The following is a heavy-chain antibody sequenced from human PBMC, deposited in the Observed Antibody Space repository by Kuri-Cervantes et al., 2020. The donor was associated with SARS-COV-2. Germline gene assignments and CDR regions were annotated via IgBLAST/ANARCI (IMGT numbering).Heavy chain of an antibody. Sequence: GESLKISCVASGFNFSRTDMHWVRQAPGKGLEWVAVISHDGKNKKCIASGKGRFTISRDNSQNTLYLHMKSLRSEDTAMYYCARDRWGRPSHISRGHYDAFDIWGQGTMVTVSS. D-gene: IGHD7-27*01. J-gene: IGHJ3*02. V-gene: IGHV3-30*03. CDR1: GFNFSRTD. CDR3: ARDRWGRPSHISRGHYDAFDI. CDR2: ISHDGKNK.